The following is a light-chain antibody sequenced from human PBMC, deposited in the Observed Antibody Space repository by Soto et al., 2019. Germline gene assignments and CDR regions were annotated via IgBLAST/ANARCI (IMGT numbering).Light chain of an antibody. J-gene: IGKJ3*01. CDR1: QSVSKY. CDR2: GAS. Sequence: DIQMTQSPSSLSASVGDRVTITCRASQSVSKYLIWYQQKPGKAPRLLIYGASTLQRGVPSRFSSSGSGIDFTLTIISLQPEAFATYYCKQSNSIDVFTFGPGTKGDI. CDR3: KQSNSIDVFT. V-gene: IGKV1-39*01.